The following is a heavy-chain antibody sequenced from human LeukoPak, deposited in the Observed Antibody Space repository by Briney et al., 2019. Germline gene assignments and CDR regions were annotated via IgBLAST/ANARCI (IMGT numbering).Heavy chain of an antibody. V-gene: IGHV3-20*04. CDR2: INWNGGST. CDR1: GFTFDDHG. CDR3: ARDSTQPGPVVVAATYAGFDY. J-gene: IGHJ4*02. D-gene: IGHD2-15*01. Sequence: GGSLRLSCAASGFTFDDHGMSRVRQAPGKGLEWVSAINWNGGSTGYADSVKGRFTISRDNAKNSLYLQMNSLRAEDTALYYCARDSTQPGPVVVAATYAGFDYWGQGTLVTVSS.